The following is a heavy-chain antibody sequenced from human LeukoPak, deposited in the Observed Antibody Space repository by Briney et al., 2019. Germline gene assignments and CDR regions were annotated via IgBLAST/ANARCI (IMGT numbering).Heavy chain of an antibody. Sequence: SETLSLTCTVSGGSISSGGYYWSWIRQHPGKGLEWIGYIYYSGSTYYNPSLKSRVTISVDTSKNRFSLKLSSVTAADTAVYYCARIVAKVVTFDYWGQGTLVTVSS. D-gene: IGHD3-22*01. CDR3: ARIVAKVVTFDY. CDR1: GGSISSGGYY. J-gene: IGHJ4*02. CDR2: IYYSGST. V-gene: IGHV4-31*03.